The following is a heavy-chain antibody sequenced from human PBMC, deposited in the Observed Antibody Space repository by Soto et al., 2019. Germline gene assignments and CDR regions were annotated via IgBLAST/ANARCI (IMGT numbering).Heavy chain of an antibody. CDR2: ISYDGSNK. CDR1: GFTFSSYA. D-gene: IGHD6-13*01. V-gene: IGHV3-30-3*01. CDR3: AREGGSSWYYYYYGMDV. J-gene: IGHJ6*02. Sequence: VGSLRLSCAASGFTFSSYAMHWVRQAPGKGLEWVAVISYDGSNKYYADSVKGRFTISRDNSKNTLYLQMNSLRAEDTAVYYCAREGGSSWYYYYYGMDVWGQGTTVTVSS.